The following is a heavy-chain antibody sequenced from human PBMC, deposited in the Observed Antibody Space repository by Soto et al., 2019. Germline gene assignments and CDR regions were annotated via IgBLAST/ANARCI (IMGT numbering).Heavy chain of an antibody. CDR3: ATGFLGLCTGGNCPLDY. CDR2: IWYHGIDK. J-gene: IGHJ4*02. CDR1: GFTFSRQA. Sequence: QVQLVEAGGGVVQPERSLRLSCAASGFTFSRQAMHWVRQAPGRGLEWVAVIWYHGIDKYYADSVKRRFTISRNNSKNTVYLQMIRLRVEDTAVYYCATGFLGLCTGGNCPLDYWGQGTLVTVSS. D-gene: IGHD2-15*01. V-gene: IGHV3-33*01.